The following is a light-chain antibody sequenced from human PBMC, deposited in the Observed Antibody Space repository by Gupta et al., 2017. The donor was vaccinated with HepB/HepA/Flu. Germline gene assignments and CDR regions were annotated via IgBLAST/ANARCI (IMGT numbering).Light chain of an antibody. CDR2: YVS. CDR1: QRIGSS. Sequence: EIVLTQSPAFQSVTPKEKVTLPCRASQRIGSSLHWYQQKPEQSPKLLIKYVSQAFPGVPSRISGRGSAAYFTLTIKMLDAEDAAKYYSQQRSSLRWTFGEGTKVEIK. J-gene: IGKJ1*01. CDR3: QQRSSLRWT. V-gene: IGKV6-21*01.